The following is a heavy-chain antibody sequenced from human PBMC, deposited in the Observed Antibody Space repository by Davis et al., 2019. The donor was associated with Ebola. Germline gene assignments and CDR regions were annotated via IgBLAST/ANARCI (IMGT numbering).Heavy chain of an antibody. D-gene: IGHD3-10*01. V-gene: IGHV1-2*04. Sequence: AASVKVSCKASGYTFTGYYMHWVRQAPGQGLEWMGWINPNSGGTNYAQKFQGWVTMTRDTSISPACMELSRLRSDDTAVYYCARGGTRANWFDPWGQGTLVTVSS. CDR1: GYTFTGYY. CDR3: ARGGTRANWFDP. J-gene: IGHJ5*02. CDR2: INPNSGGT.